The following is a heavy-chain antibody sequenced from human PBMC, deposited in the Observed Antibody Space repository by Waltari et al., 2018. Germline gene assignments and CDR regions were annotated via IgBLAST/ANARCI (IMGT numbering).Heavy chain of an antibody. CDR1: GGSFTSYY. J-gene: IGHJ4*02. D-gene: IGHD7-27*01. CDR3: ATLTSRLPY. CDR2: IFYSGNT. V-gene: IGHV4-59*08. Sequence: QVQLQESGPGLVKPSETLSLTCTVSGGSFTSYYWSWIRQPPGKGLEWIGYIFYSGNTNYNPPLNSRVTISMDTSKNQFSLRLSSVTAADTAVYYCATLTSRLPYWGQGTLVTVSS.